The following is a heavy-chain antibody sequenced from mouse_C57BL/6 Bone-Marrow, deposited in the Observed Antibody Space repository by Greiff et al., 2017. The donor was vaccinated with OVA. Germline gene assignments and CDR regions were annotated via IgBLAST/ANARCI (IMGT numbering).Heavy chain of an antibody. Sequence: EVQRVESGEGLVKPGGSLKLSCAASGFTFSSYAMSWVRQTPEKRLEWVAYISSGGDYIYYADTVKGRFTISRDNARNTLYLQMSSLKSEDTAMYYCTREGTVVAKEAWFAYWGQGTLVTVSA. CDR3: TREGTVVAKEAWFAY. CDR1: GFTFSSYA. CDR2: ISSGGDYI. J-gene: IGHJ3*01. D-gene: IGHD1-1*01. V-gene: IGHV5-9-1*02.